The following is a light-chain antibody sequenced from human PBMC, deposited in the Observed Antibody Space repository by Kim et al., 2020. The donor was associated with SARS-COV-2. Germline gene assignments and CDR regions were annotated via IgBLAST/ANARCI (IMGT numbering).Light chain of an antibody. J-gene: IGLJ1*01. Sequence: QSALTQSASVSGSPGQSNTISCTGTSSDGGGYNSVYWYQQHPDKNPKLMIYDVSYRPSGVSTRFSGSKSDNKASLTISGLQSEEEGDYFCRSYTSSGTSYVFGTGTEVTVL. CDR2: DVS. CDR3: RSYTSSGTSYV. V-gene: IGLV2-14*03. CDR1: SSDGGGYNS.